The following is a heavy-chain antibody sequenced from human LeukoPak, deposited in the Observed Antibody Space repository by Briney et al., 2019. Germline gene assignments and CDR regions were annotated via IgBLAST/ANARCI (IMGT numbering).Heavy chain of an antibody. V-gene: IGHV3-53*01. CDR1: GFTFSSYS. J-gene: IGHJ4*02. Sequence: GGSLRLSYAASGFTFSSYSMNWVRQAPGKELEWVSVIYTGGGRYYADSVRGRFTISRDTSKNMVFLQMNSLRVEDTAVYYCARGIDYWGRGTLVTVSS. CDR2: IYTGGGR. CDR3: ARGIDY.